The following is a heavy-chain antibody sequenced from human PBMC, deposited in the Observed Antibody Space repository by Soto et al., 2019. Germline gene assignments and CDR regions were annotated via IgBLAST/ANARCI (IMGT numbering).Heavy chain of an antibody. CDR1: GFTFDDYA. Sequence: GGSLSLSCAASGFTFDDYAMHWVRQAPGKGLEWVSLISWDGGRTYHADSVKGRFTISRDNSKSSLHLQMNNLRTEDTALYYCAKGIGAYYYYGLDVWGQGTTVTVSS. CDR2: ISWDGGRT. J-gene: IGHJ6*02. CDR3: AKGIGAYYYYGLDV. D-gene: IGHD1-26*01. V-gene: IGHV3-43D*04.